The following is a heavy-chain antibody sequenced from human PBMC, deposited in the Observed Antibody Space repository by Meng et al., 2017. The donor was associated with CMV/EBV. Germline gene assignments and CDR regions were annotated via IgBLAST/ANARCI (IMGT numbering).Heavy chain of an antibody. CDR2: INSDGSST. CDR3: ARERANYYDSSGYYGY. D-gene: IGHD3-22*01. Sequence: SGFAFSNSWMHCVRQAPGKGLVCVSRINSDGSSTSYADSVKGRFTISRDNAKNTLYLHMNSLRAEDTAVYYCARERANYYDSSGYYGYWGQGTLVTVSS. J-gene: IGHJ4*02. V-gene: IGHV3-74*01. CDR1: GFAFSNSW.